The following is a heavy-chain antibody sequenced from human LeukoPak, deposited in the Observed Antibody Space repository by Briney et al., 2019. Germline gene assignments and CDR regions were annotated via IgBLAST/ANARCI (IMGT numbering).Heavy chain of an antibody. V-gene: IGHV4-61*02. CDR1: GGSISSGSYY. CDR2: IYTSGST. Sequence: PSQTLSLTCTVSGGSISSGSYYWSWIRQPAGKGLEWIGRIYTSGSTNYNPSLKSRVTISVDTSKDQFSLELSSVTAAGTAVYYCAREVLWFGEFYPEYWGQGTLVTVSS. D-gene: IGHD3-10*01. CDR3: AREVLWFGEFYPEY. J-gene: IGHJ4*02.